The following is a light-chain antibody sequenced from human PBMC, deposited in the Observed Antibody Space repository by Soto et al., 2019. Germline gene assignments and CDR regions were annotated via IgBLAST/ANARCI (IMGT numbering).Light chain of an antibody. CDR1: QSISSW. J-gene: IGKJ2*01. Sequence: DIQMTQSPSTLSASVGDRVTITCRASQSISSWLAWYQQKPGKAPKLLIYDASSLESGVPSRFSGSESGTECTLTISSLQPDDFATYYCQQYNSYSGYTFGQRTKLEIK. V-gene: IGKV1-5*01. CDR2: DAS. CDR3: QQYNSYSGYT.